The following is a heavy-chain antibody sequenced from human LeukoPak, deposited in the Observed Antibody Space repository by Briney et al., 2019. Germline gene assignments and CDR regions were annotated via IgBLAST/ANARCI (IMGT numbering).Heavy chain of an antibody. V-gene: IGHV4-59*01. CDR1: GGSISSYY. J-gene: IGHJ4*02. CDR3: ARSTSGWSWLIDY. D-gene: IGHD5-24*01. Sequence: SETLSLTCTVSGGSISSYYWSWIRQPPGKGLEWIGYIYYSGSTNYNPSLKSRVTISVDTSKNQFSLKLSSVTAADTAVYYCARSTSGWSWLIDYWGQGTLVTVSS. CDR2: IYYSGST.